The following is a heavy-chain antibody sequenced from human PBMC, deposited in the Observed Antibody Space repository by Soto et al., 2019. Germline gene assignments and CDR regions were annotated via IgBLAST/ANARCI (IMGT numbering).Heavy chain of an antibody. CDR3: ARDLVVAGPHYYYGMDV. Sequence: RASVKVSCKASGYTFTSYGISWVRQAPGQGLEWMGWISAYNGNTNYAQKLQGRVTMTTDTSTSTAYMELRSLRSDDTAVYYCARDLVVAGPHYYYGMDVWGQGTTVTVSS. J-gene: IGHJ6*02. D-gene: IGHD6-19*01. CDR1: GYTFTSYG. CDR2: ISAYNGNT. V-gene: IGHV1-18*01.